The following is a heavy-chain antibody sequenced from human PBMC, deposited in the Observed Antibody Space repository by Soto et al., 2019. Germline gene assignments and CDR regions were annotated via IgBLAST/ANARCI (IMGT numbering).Heavy chain of an antibody. J-gene: IGHJ5*02. Sequence: PSETLSLTCAVYGGSFSGYYWSWIRQPPGKGLEWIGEINHSGSTNYNPSLKSRVTISVDTSKNQFSLKLSSVTAADTAVYYCAREEQWLAYNWFDPWGQGTLVTVSS. CDR3: AREEQWLAYNWFDP. D-gene: IGHD6-19*01. V-gene: IGHV4-34*01. CDR2: INHSGST. CDR1: GGSFSGYY.